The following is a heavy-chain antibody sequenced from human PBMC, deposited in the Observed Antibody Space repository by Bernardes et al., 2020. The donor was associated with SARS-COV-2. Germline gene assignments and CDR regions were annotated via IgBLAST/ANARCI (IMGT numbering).Heavy chain of an antibody. D-gene: IGHD1-1*01. Sequence: ASVKVSCKASGYTLSDYYMHWVRQAPGQGLEWMGWINPHSGGTNYAQKFQGRVTVTRDTSISTAYMELSRLTSDDTAVYYCARGQREASTWRSRNYYYGLDVWGQGTTVTVSS. CDR1: GYTLSDYY. CDR2: INPHSGGT. CDR3: ARGQREASTWRSRNYYYGLDV. V-gene: IGHV1-2*02. J-gene: IGHJ6*02.